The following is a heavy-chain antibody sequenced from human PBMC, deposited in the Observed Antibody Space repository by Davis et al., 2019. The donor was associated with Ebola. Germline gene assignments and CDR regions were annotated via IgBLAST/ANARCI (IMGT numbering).Heavy chain of an antibody. CDR3: ARDPAIRSRVVRYYGMDV. V-gene: IGHV1-2*06. CDR1: GYTFTGHY. Sequence: AASVKVSCKASGYTFTGHYMHWVRQAPGQGLEWMGRINPNSGGTNYAQKFQGRVTMTRDTSISTAYMELRSLRSDDTAVYYCARDPAIRSRVVRYYGMDVWGQGTTVTVSS. D-gene: IGHD3-10*01. CDR2: INPNSGGT. J-gene: IGHJ6*02.